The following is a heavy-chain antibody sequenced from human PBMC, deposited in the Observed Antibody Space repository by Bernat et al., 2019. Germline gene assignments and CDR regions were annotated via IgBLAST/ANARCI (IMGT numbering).Heavy chain of an antibody. D-gene: IGHD2-15*01. V-gene: IGHV3-23*01. CDR1: GFTFSNYA. CDR3: ALGRMFFQH. J-gene: IGHJ1*01. CDR2: ISGSGDST. Sequence: EVQVLESGGGLVQPGGSLRLSCAASGFTFSNYAMNWVRQAPGKGLQWVPVISGSGDSTYYGDSVKGRFTISRDNSKNTLYLQMNSLRAEYTAVYYCALGRMFFQHWGQGTLVTVSS.